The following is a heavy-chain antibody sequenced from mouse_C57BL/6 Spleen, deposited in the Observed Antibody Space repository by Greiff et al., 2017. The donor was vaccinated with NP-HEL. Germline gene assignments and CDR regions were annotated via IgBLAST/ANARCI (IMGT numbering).Heavy chain of an antibody. Sequence: DVKLVESGGGLVKPGGSLKLSCAASGFTFSSYTMSWVRQTPEKRLEWVATISGGGGNTYYPDSAKCRFTSSRDNAKNPLYLQMSSLRSEDTALYDFARLGVYYGSSFDYWGQCTTLTVSS. D-gene: IGHD1-1*01. CDR3: ARLGVYYGSSFDY. CDR2: ISGGGGNT. V-gene: IGHV5-9*01. CDR1: GFTFSSYT. J-gene: IGHJ2*01.